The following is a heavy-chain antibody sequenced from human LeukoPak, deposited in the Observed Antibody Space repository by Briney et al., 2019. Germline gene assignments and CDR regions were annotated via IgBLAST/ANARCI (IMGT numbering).Heavy chain of an antibody. Sequence: PSETLSLTCTVSGGSMSSGAYYWSWIRQPAGKGLEWIGRIYTSGGTNYNPSLKSRVTISVDTSKNQFSLKLSSVTAADTAVYYCARFTGEASDAFDIWGQGTMVTVSS. V-gene: IGHV4-61*02. CDR2: IYTSGGT. CDR3: ARFTGEASDAFDI. D-gene: IGHD7-27*01. J-gene: IGHJ3*02. CDR1: GGSMSSGAYY.